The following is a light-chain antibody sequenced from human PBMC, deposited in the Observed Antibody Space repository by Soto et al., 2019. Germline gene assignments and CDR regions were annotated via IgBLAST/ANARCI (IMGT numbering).Light chain of an antibody. Sequence: QSALTQPASVSGSPGQSITISCTGTSSYVGGYNYFSWYQQHPGKAPKLMIYDVSNRPSGVSNRFSGSKSGNTASLTISGLQAEDEADYYCGSYTSSSTHVFGTGTKVPVL. CDR2: DVS. CDR1: SSYVGGYNY. CDR3: GSYTSSSTHV. J-gene: IGLJ1*01. V-gene: IGLV2-14*01.